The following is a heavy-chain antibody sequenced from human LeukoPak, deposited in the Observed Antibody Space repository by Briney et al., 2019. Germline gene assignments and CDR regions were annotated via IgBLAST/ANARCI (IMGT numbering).Heavy chain of an antibody. Sequence: SETLSLTCTASGGSISSSTYYWGWIRQPPGKGLEWIGEINHSGSTNYNPSLKSRVTISVTISVDTSKNQFSLKLSSVTAAGTAVYYCARREVERRGVFRYYYCMDVWGKGTTVTISS. CDR1: GGSISSSTYY. D-gene: IGHD1-1*01. V-gene: IGHV4-39*07. J-gene: IGHJ6*03. CDR3: ARREVERRGVFRYYYCMDV. CDR2: INHSGST.